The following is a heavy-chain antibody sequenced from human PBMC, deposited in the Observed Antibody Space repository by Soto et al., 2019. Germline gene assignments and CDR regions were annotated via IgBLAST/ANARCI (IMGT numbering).Heavy chain of an antibody. D-gene: IGHD1-7*01. J-gene: IGHJ4*02. CDR2: INSNTGGT. CDR3: ARESVVTGTHHFDS. Sequence: ASVKVSCKASGYTFKDYYMHWVRQAPGQGLEWMGWINSNTGGTNYAQKFQGRVTMTRDTSISTAYMELSRLRPDDTAVYYCARESVVTGTHHFDSWGQGTMVTVSS. CDR1: GYTFKDYY. V-gene: IGHV1-2*02.